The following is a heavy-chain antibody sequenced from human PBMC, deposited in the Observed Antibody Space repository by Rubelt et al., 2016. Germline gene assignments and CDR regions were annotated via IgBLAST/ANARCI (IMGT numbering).Heavy chain of an antibody. D-gene: IGHD3-10*01. CDR3: ARGNYDSQSSVP. J-gene: IGHJ4*02. CDR2: ISGGAHAS. V-gene: IGHV3-21*01. Sequence: GSLRLSCAASGFTFSSYSMSWVRQAPGEGPEWVSSISGGAHASYYGESVKGRFTISRDNAKNSLYLQMSSLSAEDTAVYYCARGNYDSQSSVPWGQGTLVTVSS. CDR1: GFTFSSYS.